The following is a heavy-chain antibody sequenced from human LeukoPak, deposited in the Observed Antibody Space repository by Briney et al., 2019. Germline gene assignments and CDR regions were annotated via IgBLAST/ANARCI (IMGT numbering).Heavy chain of an antibody. D-gene: IGHD1-14*01. V-gene: IGHV4-59*01. CDR2: IYYSGST. J-gene: IGHJ4*02. CDR1: GGSLSYYW. Sequence: SETLSLTCTVSGGSLSYYWWSWIRQPPGKGLEWIGYIYYSGSTNYNPSLKSRVTISVDTSKNQFSLKLVSVTAADTAVYFCARGKPSEPLDYWGQGTLVTVSS. CDR3: ARGKPSEPLDY.